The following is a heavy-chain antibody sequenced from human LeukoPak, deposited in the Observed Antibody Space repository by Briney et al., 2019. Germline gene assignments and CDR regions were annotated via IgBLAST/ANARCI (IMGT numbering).Heavy chain of an antibody. CDR1: GGTFSSYA. V-gene: IGHV1-69*04. Sequence: SVKVSCKASGGTFSSYAISWVRQAPGQGLEWMGRIIPILGIANYAQKFQGRVTITADKSTSTAYMELSSLRSEDTAVYYCAREDMTTVTTGPYYYYYYGMDVWGQGTTVTVSS. CDR3: AREDMTTVTTGPYYYYYYGMDV. D-gene: IGHD4-17*01. CDR2: IIPILGIA. J-gene: IGHJ6*02.